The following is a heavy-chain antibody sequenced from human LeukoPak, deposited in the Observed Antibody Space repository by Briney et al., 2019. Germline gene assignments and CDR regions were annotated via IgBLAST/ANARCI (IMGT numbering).Heavy chain of an antibody. CDR1: GGSISSGDYY. CDR3: ARASSGWSPIDY. D-gene: IGHD6-19*01. J-gene: IGHJ4*02. CDR2: IYYSGST. V-gene: IGHV4-30-4*01. Sequence: SETLSLTCTVSGGSISSGDYYWSWIRQPPGKGLEWIGYIYYSGSTYYNPSLKSRVTISVDTSKNQFSLKLSSVTAADTAVYYCARASSGWSPIDYWGQGTLVTVSS.